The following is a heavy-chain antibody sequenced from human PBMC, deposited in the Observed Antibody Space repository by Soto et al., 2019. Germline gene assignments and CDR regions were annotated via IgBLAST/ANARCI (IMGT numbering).Heavy chain of an antibody. CDR3: ARDGQGLAPYALDV. V-gene: IGHV3-33*01. CDR1: GFTFSGHA. Sequence: QVQLVESGGGVAQPGRSLRLSCTVSGFTFSGHAMHWVRQAPGKGLEWVTQIWYDGSNKYYAESVKGRFTISRDNSKNTLYLQMNSLRDEDTAVYYCARDGQGLAPYALDVWGQGTSVTVSS. CDR2: IWYDGSNK. D-gene: IGHD6-19*01. J-gene: IGHJ6*02.